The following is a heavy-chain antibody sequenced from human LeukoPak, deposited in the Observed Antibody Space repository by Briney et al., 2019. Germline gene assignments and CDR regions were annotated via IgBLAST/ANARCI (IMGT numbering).Heavy chain of an antibody. D-gene: IGHD2/OR15-2a*01. Sequence: PSETLSLTCTVSGQSLDSTYYWAWIRQPPGKGLGWFADIYYAGSSFYNSSLKSRITTSVDTSQNQFSLKLSSVTAADTAVYYCARHVLSGAEGAIWFDPWGQGTLVTVSS. CDR1: GQSLDSTYY. J-gene: IGHJ5*02. CDR3: ARHVLSGAEGAIWFDP. CDR2: IYYAGSS. V-gene: IGHV4-39*01.